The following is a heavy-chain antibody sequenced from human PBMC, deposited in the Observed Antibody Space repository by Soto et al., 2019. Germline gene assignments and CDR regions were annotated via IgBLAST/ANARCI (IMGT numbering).Heavy chain of an antibody. D-gene: IGHD3-10*01. J-gene: IGHJ4*02. CDR3: AKQPNYFGSGLDY. Sequence: GGSLRLSCAGSGFTFSSYAMSWVRQAPGKGLEWVSAISGSGGSTYYADSVKGRLTISRDNSKNTLYLQMNSLRAEDTAVYYCAKQPNYFGSGLDYWGQGTLVTVSS. V-gene: IGHV3-23*01. CDR2: ISGSGGST. CDR1: GFTFSSYA.